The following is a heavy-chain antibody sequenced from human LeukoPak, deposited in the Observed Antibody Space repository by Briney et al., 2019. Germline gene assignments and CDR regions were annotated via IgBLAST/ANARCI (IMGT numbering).Heavy chain of an antibody. D-gene: IGHD2-15*01. CDR3: ARDSRGVYCSGGSCYANWFDP. CDR2: IIPIFGTA. J-gene: IGHJ5*02. CDR1: GGTFSSYA. Sequence: GASVKVSCKASGGTFSSYAISWVRQAPGQGLEWMGGIIPIFGTANYAQKFQGRVTITADESTSTAYMELSSLRSEDTAVYYCARDSRGVYCSGGSCYANWFDPWGQGTLVTVS. V-gene: IGHV1-69*13.